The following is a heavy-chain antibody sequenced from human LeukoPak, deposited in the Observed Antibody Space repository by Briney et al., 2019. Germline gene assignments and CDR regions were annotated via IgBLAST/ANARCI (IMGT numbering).Heavy chain of an antibody. CDR1: GFTFSNYF. Sequence: GGSLRLSCAASGFTFSNYFVHWVRQAPGRGLVWVSRINHDGTNTMYAGSVKGRFTISRDNAKNILYLQMNSLRDDDTAVYYCARRVDATRWFDPWGQGTLVTVSS. CDR2: INHDGTNT. V-gene: IGHV3-74*03. CDR3: ARRVDATRWFDP. D-gene: IGHD2-15*01. J-gene: IGHJ5*02.